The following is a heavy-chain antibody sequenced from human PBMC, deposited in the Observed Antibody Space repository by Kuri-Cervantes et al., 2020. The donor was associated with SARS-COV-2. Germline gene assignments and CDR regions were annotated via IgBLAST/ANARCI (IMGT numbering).Heavy chain of an antibody. CDR1: GFNFSRTD. Sequence: GGSLRLSCTASGFNFSRTDMHWVRQTPGRGLEWVAVISYDGRKKKCVPSGKGRFTISRDNSQNTLYLQVKSLKSEDTAIYYCAKDRFGVHDFWGHGTLVTVSS. CDR3: AKDRFGVHDF. D-gene: IGHD2-8*01. J-gene: IGHJ4*01. V-gene: IGHV3-30*18. CDR2: ISYDGRKK.